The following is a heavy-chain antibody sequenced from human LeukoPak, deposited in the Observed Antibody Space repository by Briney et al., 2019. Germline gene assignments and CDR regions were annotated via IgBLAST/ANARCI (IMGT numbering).Heavy chain of an antibody. CDR3: AKDFVWLVDY. CDR1: GFIFSTSP. CDR2: ISSDGTIK. J-gene: IGHJ4*02. D-gene: IGHD6-19*01. V-gene: IGHV3-30-3*02. Sequence: GGSLRLSCAASGFIFSTSPMHWVRQAPGKGLEWVSIISSDGTIKYYADSVKGRFTISRDNSENTLYLQMNSLKTEDTAVYYCAKDFVWLVDYWGQGTLLTVSS.